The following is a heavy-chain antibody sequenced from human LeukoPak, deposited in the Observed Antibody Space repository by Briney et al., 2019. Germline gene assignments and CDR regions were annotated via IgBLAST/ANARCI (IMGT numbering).Heavy chain of an antibody. CDR2: IYYSGST. V-gene: IGHV4-59*01. Sequence: PSETLSLTCTVSGGSISSYYWSWIRQPPGKGREGIGYIYYSGSTNYNPSLKSRVTISVDTSKNQFSLKLSSVTAADTAVYYCAKDSRYFQHWGQGTLVTVSS. CDR1: GGSISSYY. D-gene: IGHD2-15*01. J-gene: IGHJ1*01. CDR3: AKDSRYFQH.